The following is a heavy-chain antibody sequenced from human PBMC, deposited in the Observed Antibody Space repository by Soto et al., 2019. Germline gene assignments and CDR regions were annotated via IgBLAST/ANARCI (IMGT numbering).Heavy chain of an antibody. D-gene: IGHD2-8*01. V-gene: IGHV4-39*01. CDR1: GGSVSNSNYY. J-gene: IGHJ4*02. CDR2: VYYRGRR. CDR3: VSQRTSVLTQAYFDY. Sequence: SETLSLTCTVSGGSVSNSNYYWGWIRQSPGKGLEWIGSVYYRGRRYSKSSVQSRVTISVDTSKNQFSLNLNSVTASDTAVYFCVSQRTSVLTQAYFDYWGPGALVTVSS.